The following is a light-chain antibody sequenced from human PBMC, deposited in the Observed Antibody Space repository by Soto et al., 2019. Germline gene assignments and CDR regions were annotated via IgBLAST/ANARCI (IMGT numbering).Light chain of an antibody. CDR3: CSYAGSSTYV. Sequence: QSALTQPASVSGSPGQSITISCTGTSSDVGSYNLVSWYQQYPGNAPKLIIYEGSKRPSGVSNRFSGSKSGNTASLTISGLQAEDEADYYCCSYAGSSTYVFGGGTKLTVL. CDR1: SSDVGSYNL. CDR2: EGS. J-gene: IGLJ2*01. V-gene: IGLV2-23*01.